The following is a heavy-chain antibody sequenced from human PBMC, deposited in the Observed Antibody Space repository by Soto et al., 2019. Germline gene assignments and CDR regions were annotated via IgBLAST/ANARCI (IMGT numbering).Heavy chain of an antibody. CDR3: STLPRSGFYLDY. D-gene: IGHD3-3*01. CDR1: GFTFSDHY. Sequence: EVQLVESGGGLVQPGGSLRLSCAAFGFTFSDHYMDWVRQAPGKGLEWVGRIRSKSYSFTTEYAPSVKGRFTISIDDSKNSLYLQMNSLQTDDTAVYYCSTLPRSGFYLDYWGQGTLVTVSS. J-gene: IGHJ4*02. V-gene: IGHV3-72*01. CDR2: IRSKSYSFTT.